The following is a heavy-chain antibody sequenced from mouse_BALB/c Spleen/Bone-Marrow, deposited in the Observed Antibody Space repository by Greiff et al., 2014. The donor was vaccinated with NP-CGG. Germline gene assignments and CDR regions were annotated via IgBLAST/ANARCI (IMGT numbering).Heavy chain of an antibody. CDR3: ARVPAYYTYAMDY. D-gene: IGHD2-12*01. V-gene: IGHV2-9*02. CDR1: GFSLTSYG. CDR2: IWAGGST. Sequence: VKLVESGPGLVAPSQSLSITCTVSGFSLTSYGVHWVRQPPGKGLEWLGVIWAGGSTNYNSALMSRLCISKDNSKSQVFLKMNSLQTDDTAMYYCARVPAYYTYAMDYWGQGTSVTVSS. J-gene: IGHJ4*01.